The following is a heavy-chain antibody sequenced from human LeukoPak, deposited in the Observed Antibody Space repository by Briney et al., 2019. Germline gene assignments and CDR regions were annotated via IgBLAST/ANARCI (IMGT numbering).Heavy chain of an antibody. CDR3: ARGTEKTRISGYYSFDH. Sequence: SETLSRTCTVSGGSISGYFWTWIRQPAGKELEWIGRVYTSGTTYYNPSLESRVTISLDTFNNQFSLRVTSVTAADTAIYYCARGTEKTRISGYYSFDHWGRGLLVTVSS. CDR1: GGSISGYF. CDR2: VYTSGTT. J-gene: IGHJ4*02. V-gene: IGHV4-4*07. D-gene: IGHD5-12*01.